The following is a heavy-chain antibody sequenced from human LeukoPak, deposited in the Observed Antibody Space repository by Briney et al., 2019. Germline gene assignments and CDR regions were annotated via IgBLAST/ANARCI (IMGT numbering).Heavy chain of an antibody. D-gene: IGHD5-24*01. CDR3: ARGRRGWLQLGVFDY. V-gene: IGHV4-39*07. Sequence: SETLSLTCTVSGGSISSSSYYWGWIRQPPGKGLEWIGSIYYSGSTYYNPSLKSRVTISVDTSKNQFSLKLSSVTAADTAVYYCARGRRGWLQLGVFDYWGQGTLVTVSS. CDR2: IYYSGST. J-gene: IGHJ4*02. CDR1: GGSISSSSYY.